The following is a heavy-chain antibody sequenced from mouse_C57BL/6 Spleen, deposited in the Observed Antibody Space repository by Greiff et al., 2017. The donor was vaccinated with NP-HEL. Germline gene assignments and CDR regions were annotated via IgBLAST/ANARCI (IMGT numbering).Heavy chain of an antibody. CDR1: GYSITSGYY. Sequence: ESGPGLVKPSQSLSLTCSVTGYSITSGYYWNWIRQFPGNKLEWMGYISYDGSNNYNPSLKNRISITRDTSKNQFFLKLNSVTTEDTATYYCARGGYYGSSYEAMDYWGQGTSVTVSS. CDR2: ISYDGSN. D-gene: IGHD1-1*01. V-gene: IGHV3-6*01. CDR3: ARGGYYGSSYEAMDY. J-gene: IGHJ4*01.